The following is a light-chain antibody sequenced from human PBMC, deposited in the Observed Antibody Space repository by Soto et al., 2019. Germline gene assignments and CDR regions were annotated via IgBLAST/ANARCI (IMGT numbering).Light chain of an antibody. V-gene: IGLV7-43*01. Sequence: QAVVTQEPSLTVSPGGTVTLTCAVYTGAVTSSNYPNWFKPKPGQAPRALIYSTNHKYSWTPARFSGSLLGGKAALTLSGVQPEDEADYYCLLYYGGQLGVFGGGTKLTVL. J-gene: IGLJ2*01. CDR3: LLYYGGQLGV. CDR2: STN. CDR1: TGAVTSSNY.